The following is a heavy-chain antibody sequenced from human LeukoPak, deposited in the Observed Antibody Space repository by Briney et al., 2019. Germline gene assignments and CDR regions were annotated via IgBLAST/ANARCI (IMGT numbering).Heavy chain of an antibody. V-gene: IGHV3-74*01. CDR2: INSDWCST. CDR3: ARETRGSSAG. CDR1: GFTFSSYW. Sequence: PGGSLRLSCAASGFTFSSYWMHWVRQAPGKGLVWVSRINSDWCSTGYADSVKGRFTISRDNAKNTLYLQLNSLRSEDTAVYYCARETRGSSAGWGQGTPVTVSS. D-gene: IGHD2-2*01. J-gene: IGHJ4*02.